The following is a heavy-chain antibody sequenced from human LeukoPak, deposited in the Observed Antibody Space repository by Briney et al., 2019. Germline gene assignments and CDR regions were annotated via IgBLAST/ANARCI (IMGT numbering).Heavy chain of an antibody. CDR3: AKGAYCSGGNCYLGDLDY. CDR1: GFIFSSYG. CDR2: IQNDGSNK. D-gene: IGHD2-15*01. V-gene: IGHV3-30*02. Sequence: GGSLRLSCAASGFIFSSYGMHWVRQAPGKGLEWVAFIQNDGSNKYHADSVKGRFTIPRDNSKNTVYLQMNSLRAGDTAVYYCAKGAYCSGGNCYLGDLDYWGQGTLVTVSS. J-gene: IGHJ4*02.